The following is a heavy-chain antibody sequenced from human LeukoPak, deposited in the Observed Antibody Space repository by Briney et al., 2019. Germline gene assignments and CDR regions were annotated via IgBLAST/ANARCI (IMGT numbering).Heavy chain of an antibody. CDR2: VNHRGNT. V-gene: IGHV4-34*01. CDR1: GGSLSGDY. D-gene: IGHD3-3*01. Sequence: SETLSLTCAVYGGSLSGDYWSWVRQPPGKGLEWIGEVNHRGNTNYSPSLKSRVTMSVVTSKKQFTLNLRSLTAAGTAVYYCTNRLLESFPLNYWAQGTLVTVSS. CDR3: TNRLLESFPLNY. J-gene: IGHJ4*02.